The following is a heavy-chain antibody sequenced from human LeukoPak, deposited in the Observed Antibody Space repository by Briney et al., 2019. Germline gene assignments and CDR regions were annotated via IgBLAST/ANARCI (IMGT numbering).Heavy chain of an antibody. CDR3: ARVGEDINSSSWYSPLDY. CDR2: IIPIFGTA. CDR1: GGTFSSYA. D-gene: IGHD6-13*01. J-gene: IGHJ4*02. Sequence: ASVKVSCKASGGTFSSYAISWVRQAPGQGLEWMGGIIPIFGTANYAQKFQGRVTITADESTSTAYMELSSLRFEDTAVYYCARVGEDINSSSWYSPLDYWGQGTLVTVSS. V-gene: IGHV1-69*13.